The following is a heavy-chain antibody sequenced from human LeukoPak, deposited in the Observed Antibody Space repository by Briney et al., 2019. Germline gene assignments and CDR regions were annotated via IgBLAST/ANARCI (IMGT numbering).Heavy chain of an antibody. CDR2: ISYGGSNK. CDR1: GFTFSSYA. D-gene: IGHD3-3*01. V-gene: IGHV3-30-3*01. CDR3: AGDLTYYDFWSGYYSTRYYYYGMDV. Sequence: GGSLRLSCAASGFTFSSYAMHWVRQAPGKGLEWVSVISYGGSNKYYADSVKGRFTISRDNSKNTLYLQMNSLRAEDTAVYYCAGDLTYYDFWSGYYSTRYYYYGMDVWGQGTTVAVSS. J-gene: IGHJ6*02.